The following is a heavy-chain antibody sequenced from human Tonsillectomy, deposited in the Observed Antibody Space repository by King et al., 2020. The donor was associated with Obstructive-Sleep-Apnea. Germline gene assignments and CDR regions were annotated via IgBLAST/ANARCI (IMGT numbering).Heavy chain of an antibody. Sequence: QLQESGPGLVKSSQTLSLTCTVSGGSISSRDYYWSWFRQPPGKGLEWIGYIYYSGTTYYKPSLKSRLTILVDTSKNQFSLKLSSVTAADTAVYYCAKKYCSGGSCSAGSPRFDPWGQGTLVTVSS. V-gene: IGHV4-30-4*01. CDR3: AKKYCSGGSCSAGSPRFDP. CDR2: IYYSGTT. D-gene: IGHD2-15*01. J-gene: IGHJ5*02. CDR1: GGSISSRDYY.